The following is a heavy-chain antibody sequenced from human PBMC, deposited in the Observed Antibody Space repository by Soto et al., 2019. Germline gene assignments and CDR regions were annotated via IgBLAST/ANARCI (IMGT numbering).Heavy chain of an antibody. CDR1: GFTFSSYG. CDR3: ARVSGYCSSTSCNDY. V-gene: IGHV3-33*01. CDR2: IWYDGSNK. D-gene: IGHD2-2*01. J-gene: IGHJ4*02. Sequence: QVQLVESGGGVVQPGRSLRLSCAASGFTFSSYGMHWVRQAPGKGLEWVAVIWYDGSNKYYADSVKGRFTISRDNSKNTLYLQMNSLRAEDTAVYYCARVSGYCSSTSCNDYWGQGTLVTVSS.